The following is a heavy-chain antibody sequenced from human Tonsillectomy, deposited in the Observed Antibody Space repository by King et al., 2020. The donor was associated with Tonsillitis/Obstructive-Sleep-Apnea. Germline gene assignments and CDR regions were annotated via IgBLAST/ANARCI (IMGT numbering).Heavy chain of an antibody. D-gene: IGHD6-6*01. J-gene: IGHJ4*02. V-gene: IGHV3-48*02. CDR2: ISSSSSTI. CDR1: GFTFSNYT. CDR3: ARDFAASIAARTDY. Sequence: VQLVESGGGLVQPGGSLRLSCAASGFTFSNYTMNWVRQAPGKGLEWVSYISSSSSTIYYADSLKGRFTISRDNAKNSLYLQMNSLRDEDTAVYYCARDFAASIAARTDYWGQGTLVTVSS.